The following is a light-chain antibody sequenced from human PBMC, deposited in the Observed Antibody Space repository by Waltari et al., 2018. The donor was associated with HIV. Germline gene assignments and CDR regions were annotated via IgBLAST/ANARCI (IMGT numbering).Light chain of an antibody. J-gene: IGLJ2*01. CDR3: CSYAGSSTLV. CDR2: EVS. V-gene: IGLV2-23*02. CDR1: SSDVGSYNL. Sequence: QSALTQPASVSGSPGQSITISCTGTSSDVGSYNLVSWYQQHPGKAPKLMIYEVSKRPSGVSNRFFGSKSGNTASLTSSGLQAEDEADYYCCSYAGSSTLVFGGGTKLTVL.